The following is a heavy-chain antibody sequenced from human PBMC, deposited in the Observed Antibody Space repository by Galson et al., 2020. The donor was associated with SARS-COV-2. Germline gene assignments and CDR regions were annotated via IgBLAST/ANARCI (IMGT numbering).Heavy chain of an antibody. D-gene: IGHD3-22*01. CDR1: GGTFSGYY. V-gene: IGHV4-34*01. CDR2: INDGGRT. J-gene: IGHJ6*02. Sequence: SQTLSLTCAVYGGTFSGYYWNWLRQSPGKGLEWIGEINDGGRTNYNPSLESRVGISVDTSKNQFSLRVRSVTAADTAVYYCARGLMIGGSFYGMDVWGLGTTVTVSS. CDR3: ARGLMIGGSFYGMDV.